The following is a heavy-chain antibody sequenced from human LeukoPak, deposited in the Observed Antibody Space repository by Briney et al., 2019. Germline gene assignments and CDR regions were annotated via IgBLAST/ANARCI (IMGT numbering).Heavy chain of an antibody. D-gene: IGHD3-10*01. CDR1: GYTFTSYD. Sequence: ASVKVSCKASGYTFTSYDINWVRQATGQGLEWMGWMNPNSGNTGYAQKFQGRVTMTRNTSISTAYMELSSLRSEDTAVYYCARDRTMVRGVITRSVWFDPWGQGTLVTVSS. V-gene: IGHV1-8*01. CDR3: ARDRTMVRGVITRSVWFDP. J-gene: IGHJ5*02. CDR2: MNPNSGNT.